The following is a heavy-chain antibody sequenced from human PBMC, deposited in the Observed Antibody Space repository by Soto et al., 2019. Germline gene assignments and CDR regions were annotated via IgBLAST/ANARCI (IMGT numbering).Heavy chain of an antibody. CDR3: VGGQYYLDY. CDR2: ISYDGSNT. D-gene: IGHD3-10*01. CDR1: GFPFTTYG. V-gene: IGHV3-30*03. J-gene: IGHJ4*02. Sequence: QVQLVESGGGVVQPGRSLRLSCAASGFPFTTYGMHWVREGPGKGLEWVAVISYDGSNTYYADSVKGRFTISRDNSKNTLYLQMNSLRPEDTALYYCVGGQYYLDYRGQGTLVTVSS.